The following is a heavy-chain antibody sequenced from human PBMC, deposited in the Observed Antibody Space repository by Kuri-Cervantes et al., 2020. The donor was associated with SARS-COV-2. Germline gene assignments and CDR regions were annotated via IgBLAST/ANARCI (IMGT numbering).Heavy chain of an antibody. D-gene: IGHD6-19*01. V-gene: IGHV4-39*07. CDR1: GGSISSSSYY. J-gene: IGHJ4*02. CDR2: INHSGST. CDR3: ARGRGGRKAVAGYLFDY. Sequence: SETLSLTCTVSGGSISSSSYYWSWIRQPPGKGLEWIGEINHSGSTNYNPSLKSRVTISVDTSKNQFSLKLSSVTAADTAVYYCARGRGGRKAVAGYLFDYWGQGTLVTVSS.